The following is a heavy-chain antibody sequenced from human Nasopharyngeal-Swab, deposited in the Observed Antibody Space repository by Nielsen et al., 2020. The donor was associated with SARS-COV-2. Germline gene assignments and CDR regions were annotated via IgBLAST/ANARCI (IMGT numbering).Heavy chain of an antibody. D-gene: IGHD2-15*01. CDR2: ISHDGSNK. J-gene: IGHJ6*02. Sequence: GESLKISCAASGFTFSSYAMHWVRQAPGKGLEWVAVISHDGSNKYYADSVKGRFTISRDNSKNTLYLQMNSLRAEDTAVYYCAGGQGRYYYYGMDVWGQGTTVTVSS. V-gene: IGHV3-30*04. CDR1: GFTFSSYA. CDR3: AGGQGRYYYYGMDV.